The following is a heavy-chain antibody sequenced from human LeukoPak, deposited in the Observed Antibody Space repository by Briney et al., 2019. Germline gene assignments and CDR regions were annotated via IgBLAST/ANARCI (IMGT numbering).Heavy chain of an antibody. Sequence: GGSLRLSCAASGFTFSRYAMSWVRQAPGKGLEWGAAISGSGGSTYYADSVKGRVTISREKYKNTMYRQMNSLRAEDTAVYYCAKVRWQLLTGKWFDPWGQGTLVTVSS. D-gene: IGHD1-26*01. CDR2: ISGSGGST. V-gene: IGHV3-23*01. J-gene: IGHJ5*02. CDR3: AKVRWQLLTGKWFDP. CDR1: GFTFSRYA.